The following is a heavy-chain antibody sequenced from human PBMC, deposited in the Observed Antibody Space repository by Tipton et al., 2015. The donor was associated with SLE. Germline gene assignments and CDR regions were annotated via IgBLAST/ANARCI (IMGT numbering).Heavy chain of an antibody. D-gene: IGHD3-16*02. CDR3: ARDGYDYIWGSYRYHYYYGMDV. V-gene: IGHV4-34*01. CDR1: GGSFSGYY. Sequence: TLSLTCAVYGGSFSGYYWSWIRQPPGKGLEWIGEINHSGSTNYNPSLKSRVTISVDTSKNQFSLKLSSVTAADTAVYYCARDGYDYIWGSYRYHYYYGMDVWGQGTTVTVSS. J-gene: IGHJ6*02. CDR2: INHSGST.